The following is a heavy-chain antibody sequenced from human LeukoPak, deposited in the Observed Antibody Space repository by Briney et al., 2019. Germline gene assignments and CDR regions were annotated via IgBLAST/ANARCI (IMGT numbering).Heavy chain of an antibody. CDR2: ISTSGSVT. J-gene: IGHJ5*02. CDR1: GFTFSDYY. Sequence: NSGGSLRLSCTASGFTFSDYYMTWIRQAPGKGLEWLAYISTSGSVTSYVDSVRGRFTISRDNAKNSLYLQIDSLRAEDTAMYYCARDRQFRLHDPWGQGILVTVSS. V-gene: IGHV3-11*01. D-gene: IGHD3-16*01. CDR3: ARDRQFRLHDP.